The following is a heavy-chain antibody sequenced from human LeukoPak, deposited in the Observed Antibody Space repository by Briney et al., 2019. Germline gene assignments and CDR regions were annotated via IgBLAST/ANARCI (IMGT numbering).Heavy chain of an antibody. Sequence: GGSLRLSCAASGFTFSSYAMHWVRQAPGXGLEWVAVISYDGSNKYYADSVKGRFTISRDNSKNTLYLQMNSLRAEDTAVYYCARDRDKHSSYWYFDLWGRGTLVTVSS. CDR2: ISYDGSNK. CDR3: ARDRDKHSSYWYFDL. CDR1: GFTFSSYA. V-gene: IGHV3-30-3*01. D-gene: IGHD4-11*01. J-gene: IGHJ2*01.